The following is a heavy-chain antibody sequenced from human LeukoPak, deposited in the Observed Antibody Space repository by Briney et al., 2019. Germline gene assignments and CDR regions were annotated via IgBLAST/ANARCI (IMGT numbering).Heavy chain of an antibody. V-gene: IGHV4-59*01. Sequence: SETLSLTCTVSGGSISSFYWSWIRQPPGKGLEWIGYIYYSGSTNYNPSLKSRVTISVDTSKNQFSLKLSSVTAADTAVYYCARGSSAEYFQHWGQGTLVTVSS. CDR2: IYYSGST. CDR3: ARGSSAEYFQH. J-gene: IGHJ1*01. CDR1: GGSISSFY.